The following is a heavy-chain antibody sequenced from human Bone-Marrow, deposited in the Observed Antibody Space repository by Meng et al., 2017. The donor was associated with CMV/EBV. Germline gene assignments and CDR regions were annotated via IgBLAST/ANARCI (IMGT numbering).Heavy chain of an antibody. D-gene: IGHD3-3*01. V-gene: IGHV1-46*01. Sequence: ASVKVSCKASGYTFTGYYMHWVRQAPGQGLEWMGIINPSGGSTSYAQKFQGRVTMTRDTSTSTVYMELSSLRSEDTAVYYCARARITIFGVVNGAFEIWDQGTMVTVSS. CDR3: ARARITIFGVVNGAFEI. CDR2: INPSGGST. J-gene: IGHJ3*02. CDR1: GYTFTGYY.